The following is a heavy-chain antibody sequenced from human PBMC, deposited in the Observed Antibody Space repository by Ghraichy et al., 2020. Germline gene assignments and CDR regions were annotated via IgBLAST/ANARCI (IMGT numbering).Heavy chain of an antibody. CDR1: GFTFSSYS. V-gene: IGHV3-21*01. D-gene: IGHD2-2*01. CDR2: ISSSSSYI. CDR3: ARDSGDCSSTSCYGLDFDY. J-gene: IGHJ4*02. Sequence: GGSLRLSCAASGFTFSSYSMNWVRQAPGKGLEWVSSISSSSSYIYYADSVKGRFTISRDNAKNSLYLQMNSLRAEDTAVYYCARDSGDCSSTSCYGLDFDYWGQGTLVTVSS.